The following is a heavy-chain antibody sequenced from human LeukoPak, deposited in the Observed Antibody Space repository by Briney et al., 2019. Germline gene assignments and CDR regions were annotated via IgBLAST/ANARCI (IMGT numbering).Heavy chain of an antibody. V-gene: IGHV4-39*07. D-gene: IGHD5-18*01. CDR3: ARENGYRYDY. Sequence: SETLSLTCTVSGGSISSSSYYWGWIRQPPGKGLEWIGSIYYSGSTYYNPSLKSRVTISVDTSKNQFSLKLSSVTAADTAVYYCARENGYRYDYWGQGTLVTVSS. CDR1: GGSISSSSYY. J-gene: IGHJ4*02. CDR2: IYYSGST.